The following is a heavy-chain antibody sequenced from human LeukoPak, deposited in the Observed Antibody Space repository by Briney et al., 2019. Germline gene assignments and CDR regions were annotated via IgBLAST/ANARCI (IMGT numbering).Heavy chain of an antibody. Sequence: PGGSLRLSCAASGFTFSSYEMNWVRQAPGKGLEWVSYISSSGSTIYYADSVKGRFTISRDNAKNSLYLQMNSLRAEDTAVYYCARDQDYASDFWGQGILVTVSS. J-gene: IGHJ4*02. V-gene: IGHV3-48*03. CDR3: ARDQDYASDF. CDR1: GFTFSSYE. D-gene: IGHD4-17*01. CDR2: ISSSGSTI.